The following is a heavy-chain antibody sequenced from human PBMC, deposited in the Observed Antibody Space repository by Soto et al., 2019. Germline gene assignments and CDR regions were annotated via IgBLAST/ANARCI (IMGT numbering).Heavy chain of an antibody. CDR2: INHSGST. Sequence: PSETLSLTCAVYGGSFSGYYWSWIRQPPGKGLEWIGEINHSGSTNYNPSLKSRVTISVDTSKNQFSLKLSSVTAADTAVYYCASQLFRDAFDIWGQGTMVTVSS. CDR1: GGSFSGYY. J-gene: IGHJ3*02. CDR3: ASQLFRDAFDI. V-gene: IGHV4-34*01. D-gene: IGHD6-6*01.